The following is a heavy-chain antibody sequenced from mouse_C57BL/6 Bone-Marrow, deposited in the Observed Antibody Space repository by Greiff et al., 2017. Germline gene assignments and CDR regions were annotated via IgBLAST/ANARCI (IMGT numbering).Heavy chain of an antibody. CDR1: GYAFTNYL. CDR2: INPGSGGT. J-gene: IGHJ2*01. V-gene: IGHV1-54*01. Sequence: QVQLKESGAELVRPGTSVKVSCKASGYAFTNYLIEWVKQRPGQGLEWIGVINPGSGGTNYNEKFKGKATLTADKSSSTAYMQLSSLTSEDSAVYFCARGGSSGFDYWGTGTTLTVSS. CDR3: ARGGSSGFDY.